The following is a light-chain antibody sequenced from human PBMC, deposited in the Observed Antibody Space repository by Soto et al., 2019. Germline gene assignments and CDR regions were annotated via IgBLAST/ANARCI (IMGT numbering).Light chain of an antibody. CDR3: QQYNNWYT. Sequence: EIVMTQSPATLSVSPGERATLSCRASQSIGSNLAWYQQKPGQAPGLLIYGVSARATGIPARFSGSGSGTEFTLTISSLQSEDFAVYYCQQYNNWYTFGQGTKLEIK. CDR1: QSIGSN. V-gene: IGKV3-15*01. J-gene: IGKJ2*01. CDR2: GVS.